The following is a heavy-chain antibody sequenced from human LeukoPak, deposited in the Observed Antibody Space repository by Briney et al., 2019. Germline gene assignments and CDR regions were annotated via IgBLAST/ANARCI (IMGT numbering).Heavy chain of an antibody. V-gene: IGHV4-31*03. Sequence: PSETLSLTCTVSGGSISSGGYYWSWIRQHPGKGLEWIGYIYYSGSTYYNPSLKSRVTISVDTSKNQFSLKLSSVTAADTAVYYCARDNTDGGGYCYYMDVWGKGTTVTVSS. J-gene: IGHJ6*03. CDR1: GGSISSGGYY. CDR3: ARDNTDGGGYCYYMDV. D-gene: IGHD3-16*01. CDR2: IYYSGST.